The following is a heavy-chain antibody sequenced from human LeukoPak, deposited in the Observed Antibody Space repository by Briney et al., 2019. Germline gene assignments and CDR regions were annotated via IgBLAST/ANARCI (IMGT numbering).Heavy chain of an antibody. J-gene: IGHJ2*01. V-gene: IGHV3-74*01. CDR1: GFTFSSYW. CDR2: INSDGSST. CDR3: ARDTAMVYWYFDL. D-gene: IGHD5-18*01. Sequence: GGSLRLSCAASGFTFSSYWMHWVRHAPARGLVWVSRINSDGSSTSYADSVKGRFTISRDNAKNTLYLQMNSLRAEDTAVYYCARDTAMVYWYFDLWGRGTLVTVSS.